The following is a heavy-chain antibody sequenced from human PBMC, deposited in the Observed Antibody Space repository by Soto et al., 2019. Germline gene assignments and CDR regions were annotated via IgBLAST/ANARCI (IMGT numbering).Heavy chain of an antibody. CDR2: ISSGSTYI. Sequence: LRLSCAASGFTFNIYTLNWVSQAPGKGLEWVSSISSGSTYIPYADSVKGRFIISRDNAKNSLYLQIISLGVEDTAVYYCARDRTKALYSNDAFDIWGQGTMVTFSS. CDR1: GFTFNIYT. J-gene: IGHJ3*02. D-gene: IGHD4-4*01. CDR3: ARDRTKALYSNDAFDI. V-gene: IGHV3-21*06.